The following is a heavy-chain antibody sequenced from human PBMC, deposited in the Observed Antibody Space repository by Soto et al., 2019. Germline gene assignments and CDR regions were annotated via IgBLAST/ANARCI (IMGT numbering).Heavy chain of an antibody. Sequence: GGSLRLSCAASGFTFSSYAMSWVRQAPGKGLEWVSAISGSGGSTYYADSVKGRFTISRDNSKNTLYLRMNSLRAEDTAVYYCAKAYGGVTIFGVVSDYFDYWGQGTLVTVSS. D-gene: IGHD3-3*01. V-gene: IGHV3-23*01. CDR2: ISGSGGST. CDR3: AKAYGGVTIFGVVSDYFDY. J-gene: IGHJ4*02. CDR1: GFTFSSYA.